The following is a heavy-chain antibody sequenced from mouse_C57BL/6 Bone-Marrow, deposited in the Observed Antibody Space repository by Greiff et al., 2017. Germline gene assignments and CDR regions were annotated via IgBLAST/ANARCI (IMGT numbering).Heavy chain of an antibody. CDR1: GYTFTSYW. CDR2: IHPNSGST. Sequence: QVQLQQPGAELVKPGASVKLSCKASGYTFTSYWMHWVKQRPGQGLEWIGMIHPNSGSTNYNEKFKSKATLTVDKSSSTAYMQLSSLTSEDSAVYYCAREDGNYALWYLDVWGTGTTVTVSS. CDR3: AREDGNYALWYLDV. J-gene: IGHJ1*03. V-gene: IGHV1-64*01. D-gene: IGHD2-1*01.